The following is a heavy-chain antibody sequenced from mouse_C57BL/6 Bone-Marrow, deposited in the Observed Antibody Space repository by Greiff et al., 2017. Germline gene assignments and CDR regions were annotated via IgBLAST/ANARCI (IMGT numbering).Heavy chain of an antibody. J-gene: IGHJ1*03. CDR1: GYTFTSYW. V-gene: IGHV1-52*01. CDR2: IDPSDSET. CDR3: ARGRYYGSSYWYFDV. Sequence: VKLQESGAELVRPGSSVKLSCKASGYTFTSYWMHWVKQRPIQGLEWIGNIDPSDSETHYNQKFKDKATLTVDKSSSTAYMQLSSLTSEDSAVYYCARGRYYGSSYWYFDVWGTGTTVTVSS. D-gene: IGHD1-1*01.